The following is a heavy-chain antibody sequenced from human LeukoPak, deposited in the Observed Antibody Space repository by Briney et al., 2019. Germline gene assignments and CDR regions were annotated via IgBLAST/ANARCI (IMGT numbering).Heavy chain of an antibody. CDR2: TNSDASST. CDR3: ARDIHSGFDQ. V-gene: IGHV3-74*01. J-gene: IGHJ5*02. D-gene: IGHD5-12*01. CDR1: GFTFSSYW. Sequence: PGGSLRLSCAASGFTFSSYWMHWVRQAPGTGLVWVSRTNSDASSTNYADSVKGRFTISRDNAKNTLYLQMNSLRAEDTAVYYCARDIHSGFDQWGQGTLVTVSS.